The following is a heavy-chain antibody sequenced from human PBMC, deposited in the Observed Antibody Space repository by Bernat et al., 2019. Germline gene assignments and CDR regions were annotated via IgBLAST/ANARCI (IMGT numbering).Heavy chain of an antibody. V-gene: IGHV3-11*05. D-gene: IGHD1-1*01. CDR1: GFTFSDYY. J-gene: IGHJ4*02. Sequence: QVQLVESGGGLVKPGGSLRLSCAASGFTFSDYYMSWIRQAPGKGLEWVSYISSSSSYTNYADSVKGRFTISRDNAKNSLYLQMNSLRAEDTAVYYCAAETEMESHKREGYWGQGTLVTVSS. CDR2: ISSSSSYT. CDR3: AAETEMESHKREGY.